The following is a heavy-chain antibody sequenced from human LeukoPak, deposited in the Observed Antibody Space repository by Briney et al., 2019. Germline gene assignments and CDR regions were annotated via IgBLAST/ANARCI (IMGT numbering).Heavy chain of an antibody. J-gene: IGHJ4*02. CDR2: IYYSGST. V-gene: IGHV4-30-4*01. D-gene: IGHD3-22*01. Sequence: ASETLSLTRTVSGGSISSGDYYWSWIRQPPGKGLEWIGYIYYSGSTYYNPSLKSRVTISVDTSKNQFSLKLSSVTAADTAVYYRARVPYYDSSGYYVDYWGQGTLVTVSS. CDR1: GGSISSGDYY. CDR3: ARVPYYDSSGYYVDY.